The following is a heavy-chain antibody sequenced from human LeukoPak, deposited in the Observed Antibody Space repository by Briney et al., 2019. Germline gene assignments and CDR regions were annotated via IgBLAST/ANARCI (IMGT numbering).Heavy chain of an antibody. J-gene: IGHJ4*02. CDR1: GYSLNRYG. V-gene: IGHV1-18*01. D-gene: IGHD6-19*01. CDR2: ISAYKGNT. Sequence: VSVKVSCKASGYSLNRYGMIWVRLAPGHPLEWTGWISAYKGNTNYAQKLQRRVTMTTDTSTSTAHIELRSLRSDDTAVDHCAREEPGIQYSSGWQEGDYWGQGTLVTVSS. CDR3: AREEPGIQYSSGWQEGDY.